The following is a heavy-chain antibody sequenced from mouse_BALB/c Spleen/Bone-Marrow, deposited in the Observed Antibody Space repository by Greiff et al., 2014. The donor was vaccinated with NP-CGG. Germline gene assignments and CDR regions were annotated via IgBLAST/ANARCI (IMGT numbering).Heavy chain of an antibody. Sequence: VQLQQSGPELVKPGASVKISCKASGYTFTDYNMHWVKQSHGKSLEWIGYISPYNGVTGYNQRFKSKATLTVDSSSSTAYMELRSLTSEDSVVYYCARIGNRLSHSLDYWGQGTSVTVSS. CDR2: ISPYNGVT. CDR1: GYTFTDYN. V-gene: IGHV1S29*02. J-gene: IGHJ4*01. CDR3: ARIGNRLSHSLDY. D-gene: IGHD2-14*01.